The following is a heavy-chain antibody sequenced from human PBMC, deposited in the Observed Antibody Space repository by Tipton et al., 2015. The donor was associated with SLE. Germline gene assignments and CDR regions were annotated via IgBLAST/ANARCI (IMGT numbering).Heavy chain of an antibody. J-gene: IGHJ3*02. Sequence: LRLSCTVSGGSISSGGYYWSWIRQDPGKGLEWMGHMYYTGSTYYNPSLKSRVTISVDTSKNQFSLKLSSVTAADTAVYYCAKAFGDFWSGYPGAFDIWGQGTMVTVSS. D-gene: IGHD3-3*01. CDR2: MYYTGST. CDR1: GGSISSGGYY. CDR3: AKAFGDFWSGYPGAFDI. V-gene: IGHV4-31*02.